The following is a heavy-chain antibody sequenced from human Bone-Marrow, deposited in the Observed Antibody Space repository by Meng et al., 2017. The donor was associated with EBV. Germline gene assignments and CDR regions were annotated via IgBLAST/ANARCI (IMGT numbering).Heavy chain of an antibody. CDR2: IYYSGST. V-gene: IGHV4-59*01. D-gene: IGHD3-22*01. CDR3: ARDYYVSSGYYDY. J-gene: IGHJ4*02. Sequence: VHVQDSGPGPVDPSKTLSLTCTVAGGSISSYYWGWIRQPPGKSLEWIVYIYYSGSTNYNPSLKSRVAISVDTSKNQFSLKLSAVTAADTAVYYCARDYYVSSGYYDYWGQGTLVTVSS. CDR1: GGSISSYY.